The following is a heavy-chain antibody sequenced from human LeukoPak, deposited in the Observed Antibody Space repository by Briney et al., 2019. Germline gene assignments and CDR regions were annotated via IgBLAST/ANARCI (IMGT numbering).Heavy chain of an antibody. CDR2: ISAYNGNT. CDR1: DYTFTSYG. D-gene: IGHD4-23*01. J-gene: IGHJ4*02. CDR3: AREGETTVAFDY. Sequence: ASVKVSCTASDYTFTSYGISWVRQAPGQGLEWMGWISAYNGNTNYAQKLQGRVTMTTDTSTSTAYMGLRSLRSDDTAVYYCAREGETTVAFDYWGQGTLVTVSS. V-gene: IGHV1-18*01.